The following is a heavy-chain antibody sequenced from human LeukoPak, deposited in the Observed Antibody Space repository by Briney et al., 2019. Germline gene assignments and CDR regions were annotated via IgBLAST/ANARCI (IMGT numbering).Heavy chain of an antibody. CDR1: GFTFSNYW. J-gene: IGHJ4*02. D-gene: IGHD5-18*01. V-gene: IGHV3-7*01. CDR3: ARTKESDTAMVRTLDY. CDR2: IQQDGSEK. Sequence: PGGSLRLSCAASGFTFSNYWMSWVRQAPGKGLEWVANIQQDGSEKYYVDSVKGRFTISRDNAKNSLYLQMNSLRAEDTAVYYCARTKESDTAMVRTLDYWGQGTLVTVSS.